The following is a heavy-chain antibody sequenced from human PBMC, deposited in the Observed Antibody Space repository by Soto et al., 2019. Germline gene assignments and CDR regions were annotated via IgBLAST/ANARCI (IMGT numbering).Heavy chain of an antibody. CDR3: AKAGTHSYFDY. V-gene: IGHV3-23*01. Sequence: EGSLRLSCAASGLTVSIYAMNWVRQAPGKGLEWVSALSTSGGSTYYADSVQGRFTISRDNSKNTLYLQMNSLRAEDTAMYYCAKAGTHSYFDYWGQGTLVTSPQ. CDR2: LSTSGGST. D-gene: IGHD1-1*01. J-gene: IGHJ4*02. CDR1: GLTVSIYA.